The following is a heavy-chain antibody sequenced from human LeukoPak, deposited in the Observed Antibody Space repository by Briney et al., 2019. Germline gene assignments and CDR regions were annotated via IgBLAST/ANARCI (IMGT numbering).Heavy chain of an antibody. J-gene: IGHJ4*02. V-gene: IGHV3-21*01. CDR2: ISSSSSYI. CDR1: GFTFSSYS. CDR3: ARRTVVAPFDY. Sequence: PGGSLRLSCAASGFTFSSYSMNWVRQAPGKGLEWVSSISSSSSYIYYADSVKGRFTISRDTPKNTLFLQMNSLRPEDTAVYYCARRTVVAPFDYWGQGTLVTVSS. D-gene: IGHD4-23*01.